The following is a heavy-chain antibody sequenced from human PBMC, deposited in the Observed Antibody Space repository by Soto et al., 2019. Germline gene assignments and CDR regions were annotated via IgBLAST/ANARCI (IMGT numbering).Heavy chain of an antibody. J-gene: IGHJ5*02. CDR1: GGTFSSYA. CDR3: PRDCCGGSPNNNLFDI. V-gene: IGHV1-69*01. D-gene: IGHD2-15*01. Sequence: QVQLVQSGAEVKKPGSSVKVSCQASGGTFSSYAISWVRQASGQGLEWMGGIIPIFGTANYAQKFQGRVRLTADESTSTANMVLSSLVSEKTVVYYWPRDCCGGSPNNNLFDIWGQGTLVTVSS. CDR2: IIPIFGTA.